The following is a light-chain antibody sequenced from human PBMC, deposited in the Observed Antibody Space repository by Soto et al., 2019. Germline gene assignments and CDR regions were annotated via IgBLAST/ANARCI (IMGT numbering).Light chain of an antibody. Sequence: EMVLTQSPATLSLSPGERATHSCRASQSVSSYLAWYQQKPGQAPRLLIYDASNRATGITARFSGSGSGTDFTLTISSLEPEDFAVYYCQQRSNWPPTWTFGQGTKVEIK. CDR3: QQRSNWPPTWT. J-gene: IGKJ1*01. CDR2: DAS. CDR1: QSVSSY. V-gene: IGKV3-11*01.